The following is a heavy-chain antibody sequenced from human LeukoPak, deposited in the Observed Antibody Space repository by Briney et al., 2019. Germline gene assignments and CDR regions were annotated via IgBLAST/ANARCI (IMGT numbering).Heavy chain of an antibody. J-gene: IGHJ3*02. Sequence: GSLRLSCAASGFTFSSYSMNWVRQAPGKGLEWVSSISSSSSYIYYADSVKGRFTISRDNAKNSLYLQMNSLRAEDTAVYYCARDAATVLDAFDIWGQGTMVTVSS. CDR2: ISSSSSYI. CDR1: GFTFSSYS. D-gene: IGHD2-15*01. V-gene: IGHV3-21*01. CDR3: ARDAATVLDAFDI.